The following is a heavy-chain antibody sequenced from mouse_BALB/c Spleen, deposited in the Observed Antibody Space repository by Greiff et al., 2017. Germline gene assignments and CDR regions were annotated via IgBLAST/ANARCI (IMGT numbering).Heavy chain of an antibody. J-gene: IGHJ3*01. Sequence: VKLMESGAELARPGASVKLSCKASGYTFTSYWMQWVKQRPGQGLEWIGAIYPGDGDTRYTQKFKGKATLTADKSSSTAYMQLSSLASEDSAVYYCASLYGNPFAYWGQGTLVTVSA. CDR2: IYPGDGDT. CDR1: GYTFTSYW. V-gene: IGHV1-87*01. CDR3: ASLYGNPFAY. D-gene: IGHD2-1*01.